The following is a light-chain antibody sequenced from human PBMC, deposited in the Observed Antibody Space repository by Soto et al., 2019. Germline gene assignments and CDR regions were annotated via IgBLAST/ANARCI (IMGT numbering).Light chain of an antibody. J-gene: IGLJ1*01. CDR1: SSDVGGYNY. Sequence: QSALTQPASLSGSPGQPITISCTGTSSDVGGYNYVSWYQPHPGKAPKLLIYEVRKRPPGVSTRFSGSKSDNTASLTISGLHAEDEADYYCSSYTRSSFYVFGTGPKVTVL. CDR2: EVR. CDR3: SSYTRSSFYV. V-gene: IGLV2-14*01.